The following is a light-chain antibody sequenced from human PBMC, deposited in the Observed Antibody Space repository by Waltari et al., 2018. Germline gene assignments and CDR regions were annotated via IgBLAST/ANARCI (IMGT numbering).Light chain of an antibody. CDR1: SGHITNV. CDR2: VNSEGSH. Sequence: QLELTQSPSASASLGASVKLTCTLSSGHITNVVAWHQQQPQKGPRYLMKVNSEGSHSRGDAIPDRVPGPSSGAERYLTISSLQSEEGADYYGQTGGHGTWVFGGGTKLTVL. J-gene: IGLJ3*02. V-gene: IGLV4-69*01. CDR3: QTGGHGTWV.